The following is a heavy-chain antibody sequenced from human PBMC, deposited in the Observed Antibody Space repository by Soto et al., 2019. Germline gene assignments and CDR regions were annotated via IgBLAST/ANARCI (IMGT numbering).Heavy chain of an antibody. Sequence: PSETLSLTRVVSCYSIISAYYLGWIRHPPGKGLEWIGSVYHIGSTYYNPSLKSRVTISVDTSKNHFSLKLRSVTAADSAVYYCARSGTTTPPFPKQWGQGTLVTVSS. V-gene: IGHV4-38-2*01. CDR1: CYSIISAYY. CDR3: ARSGTTTPPFPKQ. CDR2: VYHIGST. D-gene: IGHD1-1*01. J-gene: IGHJ4*02.